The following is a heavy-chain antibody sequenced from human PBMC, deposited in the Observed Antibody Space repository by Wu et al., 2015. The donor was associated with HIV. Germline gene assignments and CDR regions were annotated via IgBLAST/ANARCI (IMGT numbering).Heavy chain of an antibody. CDR2: ITTHNGYT. Sequence: QVQLVQSGAEVKKPGASVKVSCKASGYTFTTHAITWVRQAPGQRPEWMGWITTHNGYTKSAQKFQDRLSLTMDTSATTVYMELRSLRSDDTAVYFCARVFADSDGYYSWFDPGAREPWSPSP. D-gene: IGHD3-22*01. CDR3: ARVFADSDGYYSWFDP. V-gene: IGHV1-18*01. CDR1: GYTFTTHA. J-gene: IGHJ5*02.